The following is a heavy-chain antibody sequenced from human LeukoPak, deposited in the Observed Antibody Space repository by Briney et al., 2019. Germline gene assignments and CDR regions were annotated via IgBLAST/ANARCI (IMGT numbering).Heavy chain of an antibody. CDR1: GGSFSGYY. Sequence: PSETLSLTCAVYGGSFSGYYWSWIRQPPGKGLEWIGEINHSGSTNYNPSLKSRVTISVDTSKNQFSLELSSVTAADTAVYYCARDGGIAVAGLGYWGQGTLVTVSS. J-gene: IGHJ4*02. D-gene: IGHD6-19*01. V-gene: IGHV4-34*01. CDR2: INHSGST. CDR3: ARDGGIAVAGLGY.